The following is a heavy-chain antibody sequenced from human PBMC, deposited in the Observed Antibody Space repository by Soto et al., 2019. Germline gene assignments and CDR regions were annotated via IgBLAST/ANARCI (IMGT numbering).Heavy chain of an antibody. V-gene: IGHV4-31*03. Sequence: SETLSLTCTVSGGSISSGGYYWSWIRQHPGKGLEWIGYIYYSGSTYYNPSLKSRVTISVDTSKNQFSLKLSSVTAADTAVYYCARDSGTMIATSLGVWGQGTTVTVSS. CDR3: ARDSGTMIATSLGV. CDR2: IYYSGST. D-gene: IGHD3-22*01. CDR1: GGSISSGGYY. J-gene: IGHJ6*02.